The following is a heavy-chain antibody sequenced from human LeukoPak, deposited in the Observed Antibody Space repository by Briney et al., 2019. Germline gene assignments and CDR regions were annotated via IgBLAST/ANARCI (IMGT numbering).Heavy chain of an antibody. Sequence: GGSLRLSCAASGFTFSSYSINWVRQAPGKGLEWVSSISSSSSYIYYADSVKGRFTISRDNAKNSLYLQMNSLRAEDTAVYYCARFESSHYCSSTGCYGMDVWGQGTTVTVSS. CDR3: ARFESSHYCSSTGCYGMDV. J-gene: IGHJ6*02. V-gene: IGHV3-21*04. CDR1: GFTFSSYS. D-gene: IGHD2-2*01. CDR2: ISSSSSYI.